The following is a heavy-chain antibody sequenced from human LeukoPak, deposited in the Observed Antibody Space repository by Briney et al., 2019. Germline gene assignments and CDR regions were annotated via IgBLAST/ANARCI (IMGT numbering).Heavy chain of an antibody. Sequence: PSETLSLTCTVSGGSISSSSYYWGWLRQPPGKGLEWIGSIYYSGSTYYSPSLKSRVTISVDTSKNQFSLKLSSVTAADTAVYYCARARFVIRINWFDPWGQGTLVTVSS. CDR2: IYYSGST. D-gene: IGHD2-15*01. CDR1: GGSISSSSYY. J-gene: IGHJ5*02. V-gene: IGHV4-39*07. CDR3: ARARFVIRINWFDP.